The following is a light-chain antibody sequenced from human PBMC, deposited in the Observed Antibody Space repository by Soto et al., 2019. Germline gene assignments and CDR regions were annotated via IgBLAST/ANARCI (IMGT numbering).Light chain of an antibody. Sequence: EIVLTQSPGTLSLSPGERATLSCRASQSVSSSYLAWYQQKPGQAPRLLIYGASSRATGIPDRFSGSGSGTEFTLTISSLQPDDFATYYCQQYNSYSPWTFGQGTKVEI. CDR2: GAS. CDR1: QSVSSSY. J-gene: IGKJ1*01. CDR3: QQYNSYSPWT. V-gene: IGKV3-20*01.